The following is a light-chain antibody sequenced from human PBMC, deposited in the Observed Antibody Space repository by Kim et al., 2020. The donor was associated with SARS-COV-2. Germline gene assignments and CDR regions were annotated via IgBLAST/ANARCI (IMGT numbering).Light chain of an antibody. CDR1: SCNIGSNY. Sequence: QSVLTQPPSASGTPGQRVTISCSGSSCNIGSNYVYWYQQLPGTAPKLLIYRNNKRPSGVPDRFSGSKSGTSASLAISGLRSEDEADYYCAACDDSLSGLWVFGGGTQLTVL. J-gene: IGLJ3*02. CDR2: RNN. CDR3: AACDDSLSGLWV. V-gene: IGLV1-47*01.